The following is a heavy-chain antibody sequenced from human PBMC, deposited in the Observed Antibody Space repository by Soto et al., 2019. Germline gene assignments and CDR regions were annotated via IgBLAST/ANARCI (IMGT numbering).Heavy chain of an antibody. CDR2: IKQHGSEK. Sequence: PGGSLRLSCAASGFTFSTYWMTWVRQAPGKGLEWVANIKQHGSEKYYVDSVRGRFTISRDNAKNTLYLQMNSLRAEDTAVYYCARVGSGYFDYWGQGTLVTVSS. V-gene: IGHV3-7*01. CDR3: ARVGSGYFDY. J-gene: IGHJ4*02. CDR1: GFTFSTYW. D-gene: IGHD3-3*01.